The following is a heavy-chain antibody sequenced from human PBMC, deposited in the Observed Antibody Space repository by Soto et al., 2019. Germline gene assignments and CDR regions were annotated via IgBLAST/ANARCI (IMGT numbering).Heavy chain of an antibody. CDR2: IFSNDEK. CDR1: GFSLSNARMG. V-gene: IGHV2-26*01. CDR3: ARTLGYYYDSSGYYVDY. J-gene: IGHJ4*02. Sequence: QVTLKESGPVLVKPTETLTLTCTVSGFSLSNARMGVSWIRQPPGKALEWLAHIFSNDEKSYSTPLKSRLTISKDTSKSQVVLTMTNMDPVDTATYYCARTLGYYYDSSGYYVDYWGQGTLVTVSS. D-gene: IGHD3-22*01.